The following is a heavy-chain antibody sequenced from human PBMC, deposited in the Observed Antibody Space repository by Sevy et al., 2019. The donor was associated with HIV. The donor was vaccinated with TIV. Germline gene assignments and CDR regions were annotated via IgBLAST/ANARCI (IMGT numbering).Heavy chain of an antibody. V-gene: IGHV4-59*01. CDR2: IYYSGSS. CDR1: GGSISSYY. Sequence: SETLSLTCTVSGGSISSYYWSWIRQPPGKGLEWIGYIYYSGSSNYSPSLKSRVSISVDRSKNQFSLKLNSVTAADTAVHYCARGYISSWYYFDYWGQGTLVTVSS. J-gene: IGHJ4*02. CDR3: ARGYISSWYYFDY. D-gene: IGHD6-13*01.